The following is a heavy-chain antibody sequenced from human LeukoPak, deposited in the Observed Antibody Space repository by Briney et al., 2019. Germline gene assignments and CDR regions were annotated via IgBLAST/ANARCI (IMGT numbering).Heavy chain of an antibody. J-gene: IGHJ6*03. Sequence: SVKVSCKASGGTFSSYAISWVRQAPGQGLEWMGGIIPIFGTANYALKFQGRVTITTDESTSTAYMELSSLRSEDTAVYYCARNPWDSGYDLMHYYYYMDVWGKGTTVTVSS. CDR2: IIPIFGTA. CDR3: ARNPWDSGYDLMHYYYYMDV. CDR1: GGTFSSYA. V-gene: IGHV1-69*05. D-gene: IGHD5-12*01.